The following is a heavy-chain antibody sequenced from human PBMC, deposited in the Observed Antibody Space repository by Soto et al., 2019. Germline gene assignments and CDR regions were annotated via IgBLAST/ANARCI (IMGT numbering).Heavy chain of an antibody. CDR3: ARDRPDVSDPSSVDQPMIDN. CDR1: GFTFSSHW. D-gene: IGHD3-16*01. V-gene: IGHV3-74*01. CDR2: INTYGTDT. J-gene: IGHJ4*02. Sequence: GGSLRLSCAASGFTFSSHWMHWVRHVPGKQFVWVARINTYGTDTECADSVKGRFTISRDNAKNTLFLQMNSLRDEDTAVYYCARDRPDVSDPSSVDQPMIDNWGQGVLVTVSS.